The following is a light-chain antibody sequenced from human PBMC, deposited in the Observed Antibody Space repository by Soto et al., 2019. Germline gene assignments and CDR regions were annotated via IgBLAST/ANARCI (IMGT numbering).Light chain of an antibody. V-gene: IGKV1-39*01. CDR3: QQSYSSLYT. Sequence: DIQMTQSPSSLSASVGDRVTITCRASQIINTYLNWYQQQPGKPPKLLIFGASSLRSGVPSRFSGTGSGTDFTLTINSLQPDDFATYYCQQSYSSLYTFGQGTKLEIK. CDR2: GAS. CDR1: QIINTY. J-gene: IGKJ2*01.